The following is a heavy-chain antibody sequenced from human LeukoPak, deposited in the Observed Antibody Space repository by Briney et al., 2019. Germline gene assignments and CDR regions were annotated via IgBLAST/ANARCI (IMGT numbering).Heavy chain of an antibody. CDR3: ARADMSPGDYGIDY. Sequence: ASVKVSCKASGYTFTSYAISWVRQAPGQGLEWMGWISAYNGNTNYAQKFQDRVTVTSDTSTSTTYMELRSLGSDDTAVYFCARADMSPGDYGIDYWGQGTRVTVSS. J-gene: IGHJ4*02. CDR2: ISAYNGNT. V-gene: IGHV1-18*01. D-gene: IGHD4-17*01. CDR1: GYTFTSYA.